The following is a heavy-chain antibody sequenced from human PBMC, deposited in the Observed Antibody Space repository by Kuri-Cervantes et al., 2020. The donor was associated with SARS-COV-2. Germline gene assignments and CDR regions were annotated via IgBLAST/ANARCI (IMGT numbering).Heavy chain of an antibody. D-gene: IGHD6-13*01. CDR2: ISYDGSNK. V-gene: IGHV3-30*03. CDR3: ARLGVAAAGSYYYYGMDV. Sequence: GGSLRLSCAASGFTFSSYGMHWVRQAPGKGLEWVAVISYDGSNKYYADSVKGRFTISRDNSKNTLYLQMNSLRAEDTAVYYCARLGVAAAGSYYYYGMDVRGQGTTVTVSS. CDR1: GFTFSSYG. J-gene: IGHJ6*02.